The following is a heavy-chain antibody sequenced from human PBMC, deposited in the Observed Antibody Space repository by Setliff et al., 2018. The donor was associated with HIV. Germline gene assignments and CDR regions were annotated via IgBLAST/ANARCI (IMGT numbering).Heavy chain of an antibody. CDR2: ISHSGSP. Sequence: PSETLSLTCAVHDGSFSGYYWTWIRQPPGKGLEWIGEISHSGSPNYNPSLKSRVTMSRDTSKNQLSLSLSSVTAADTAVYYCARVRFFDRIGYFARPYYFLDSWGQGTQVTVSS. CDR3: ARVRFFDRIGYFARPYYFLDS. D-gene: IGHD3-22*01. V-gene: IGHV4-34*01. CDR1: DGSFSGYY. J-gene: IGHJ4*02.